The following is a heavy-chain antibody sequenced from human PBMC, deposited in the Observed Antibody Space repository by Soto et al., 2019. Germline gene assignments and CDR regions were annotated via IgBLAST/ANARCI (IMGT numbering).Heavy chain of an antibody. CDR1: GGTFSSYA. J-gene: IGHJ6*02. D-gene: IGHD3-3*01. Sequence: QVQLVQSGAEVKKPGSSVKVSCKASGGTFSSYAISWVRQAPGQGLEWMGGIIPIFGTANYAQKFQGRVTITADESTSTAYMELSSLRSEDTAVYYCARLGFLDTRAVGYYGMDVWGQGTTVTVSS. CDR3: ARLGFLDTRAVGYYGMDV. CDR2: IIPIFGTA. V-gene: IGHV1-69*12.